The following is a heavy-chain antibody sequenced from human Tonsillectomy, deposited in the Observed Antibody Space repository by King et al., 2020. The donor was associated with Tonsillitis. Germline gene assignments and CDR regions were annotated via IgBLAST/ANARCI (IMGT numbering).Heavy chain of an antibody. CDR1: AFSFGDYA. Sequence: VQLVESGGGLVQPGRSLRLSCTTSAFSFGDYAMSWVRQAPGKGLEWVGFIRSKAYGGTTEYAASVKGRFTISRDDSKSVAYLQVNSLKTEDTAVYYCTREVIVGPTVGRLAYWGQGTLVTVSS. D-gene: IGHD1-26*01. CDR2: IRSKAYGGTT. CDR3: TREVIVGPTVGRLAY. V-gene: IGHV3-49*04. J-gene: IGHJ4*02.